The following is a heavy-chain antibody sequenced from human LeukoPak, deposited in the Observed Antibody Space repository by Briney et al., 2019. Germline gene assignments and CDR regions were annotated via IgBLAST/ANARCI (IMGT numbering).Heavy chain of an antibody. Sequence: KPSETLSLTCAVYGGSFSGYYWSWIRQPPGKGLEWIGEINHSGSTNYNPSLKSRVTISVDTSKNQSSLKLSSVTAADTAVYYCARGPRAFDIWGQGTMVTVSS. J-gene: IGHJ3*02. V-gene: IGHV4-34*01. CDR2: INHSGST. CDR1: GGSFSGYY. CDR3: ARGPRAFDI.